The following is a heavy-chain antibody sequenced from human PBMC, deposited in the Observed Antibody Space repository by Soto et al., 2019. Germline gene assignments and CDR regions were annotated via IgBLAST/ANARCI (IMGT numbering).Heavy chain of an antibody. V-gene: IGHV1-69*06. Sequence: ASVKVSCKASGGTFSSYAISWVRQAPGQGLEWMGGIIPIFGTANYAQKFQGRVTITADKSTSTAYMELSSLRSEDTAVYYCATFEPGSGSYYILPFDYWGQGTLVTVSS. D-gene: IGHD3-10*01. CDR2: IIPIFGTA. J-gene: IGHJ4*02. CDR1: GGTFSSYA. CDR3: ATFEPGSGSYYILPFDY.